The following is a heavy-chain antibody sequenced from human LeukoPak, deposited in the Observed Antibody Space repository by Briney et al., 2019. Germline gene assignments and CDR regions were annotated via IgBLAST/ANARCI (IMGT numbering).Heavy chain of an antibody. D-gene: IGHD2-21*02. CDR2: TWFDGSNK. CDR3: AKAVTATTIDY. V-gene: IGHV3-30*02. Sequence: PGGSLRLSCAASGFTFSRYGMHWVRQAPGKGLEGVAVTWFDGSNKFYRDSGRGRFTISRDDSKNTLYLQMHSLRAEDTAVYYCAKAVTATTIDYWGQGALVTASS. J-gene: IGHJ4*02. CDR1: GFTFSRYG.